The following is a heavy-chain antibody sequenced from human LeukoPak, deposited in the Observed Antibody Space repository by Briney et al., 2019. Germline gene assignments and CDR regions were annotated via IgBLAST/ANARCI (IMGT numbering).Heavy chain of an antibody. D-gene: IGHD3/OR15-3a*01. J-gene: IGHJ3*02. V-gene: IGHV4-34*01. Sequence: SETLSLTCAVYGGSFSGYYWSWIRQPPGKGLEWIGEINHSGSTNYNPSLKSRVTISVDTSKNQFSLKLSSVTAADTAVYYCARDRDWSVLYDASDIWGQGTMVTVSS. CDR3: ARDRDWSVLYDASDI. CDR2: INHSGST. CDR1: GGSFSGYY.